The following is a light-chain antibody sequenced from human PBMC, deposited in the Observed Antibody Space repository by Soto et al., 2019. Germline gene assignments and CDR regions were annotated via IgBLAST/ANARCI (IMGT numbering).Light chain of an antibody. V-gene: IGKV3-15*01. CDR3: QQYDDWPPSYT. Sequence: EIVMTQSPATLSVSPGERATLSCRASQSVSNNLAWFQQKPGQAPRLLIYGASTRATGIPARITGSGSGTEFTLTISIRQSEDFAVYYCQQYDDWPPSYTFGQGTKLEI. J-gene: IGKJ2*01. CDR2: GAS. CDR1: QSVSNN.